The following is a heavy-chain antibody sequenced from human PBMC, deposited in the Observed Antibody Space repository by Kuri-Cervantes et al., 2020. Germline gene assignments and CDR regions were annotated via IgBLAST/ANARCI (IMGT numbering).Heavy chain of an antibody. V-gene: IGHV3-48*04. D-gene: IGHD2-8*02. CDR1: GFTFSSYG. Sequence: GGSLRLSCAASGFTFSSYGMHWVRQAPGKGLEWVSSITTSGSNMYYADSVKGRFTISRDNAKNSLYLQMDSLRAEDTALYYCAMSSWSSYWGQGTLVTVSS. CDR3: AMSSWSSY. CDR2: ITTSGSNM. J-gene: IGHJ4*02.